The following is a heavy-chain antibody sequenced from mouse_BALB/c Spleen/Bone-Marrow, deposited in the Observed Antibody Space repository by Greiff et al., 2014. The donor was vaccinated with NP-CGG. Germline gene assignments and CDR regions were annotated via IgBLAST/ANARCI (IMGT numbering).Heavy chain of an antibody. D-gene: IGHD2-3*01. Sequence: LQESGAELVKPGASVRLSCKASGYSFTTYWIHWVKQRPGQGLEWIGEINPSNGRTNYNEKFKSKATLTVDMSSSTAYMQLSSLTSEDSAVYYCARYDGPAWFAYWGQGTLSLSLQ. J-gene: IGHJ3*01. CDR2: INPSNGRT. V-gene: IGHV1S81*02. CDR3: ARYDGPAWFAY. CDR1: GYSFTTYW.